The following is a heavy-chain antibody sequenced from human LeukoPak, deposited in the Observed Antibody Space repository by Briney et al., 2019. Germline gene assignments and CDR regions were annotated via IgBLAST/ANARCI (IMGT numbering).Heavy chain of an antibody. Sequence: GGSLRLSCAASGFTFSSYAMSWVRQAPGKGLEWVSAISGSGGSTYYADSVKGRFTISRDNSKNTLYLQMNSLRAEDTAVYYCAWGYCSSTSCSIFDYWGQGTLVTVSS. V-gene: IGHV3-23*01. D-gene: IGHD2-2*01. CDR1: GFTFSSYA. CDR3: AWGYCSSTSCSIFDY. CDR2: ISGSGGST. J-gene: IGHJ4*02.